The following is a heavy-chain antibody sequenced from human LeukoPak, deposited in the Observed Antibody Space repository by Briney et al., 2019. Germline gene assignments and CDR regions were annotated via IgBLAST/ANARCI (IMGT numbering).Heavy chain of an antibody. J-gene: IGHJ4*02. CDR1: GFTFSSYA. CDR3: AKDNIVVVPAAGGFDY. D-gene: IGHD2-2*01. CDR2: ISGSGGST. V-gene: IGHV3-23*01. Sequence: PGGSLRLSCAASGFTFSSYAMSWVRQAPGQGLEWVSAISGSGGSTYYADSVKGRFTISRDNSKNTLYLQMNSLRAEDTAVYYCAKDNIVVVPAAGGFDYWGQGTLVTVSS.